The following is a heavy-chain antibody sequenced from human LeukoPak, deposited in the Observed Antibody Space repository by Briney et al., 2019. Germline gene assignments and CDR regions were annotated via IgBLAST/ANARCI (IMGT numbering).Heavy chain of an antibody. D-gene: IGHD5-18*01. Sequence: ASVKVSCKASGYTFTGYYMHWVRQAPGQGLEWMGWINPNSGGTNYAQKLQGRVTMTRDTSISTAYMELSRLRSDDTAVYYCARDEYVDTAMATDYWGQGTLVTVSS. CDR3: ARDEYVDTAMATDY. CDR2: INPNSGGT. J-gene: IGHJ4*02. CDR1: GYTFTGYY. V-gene: IGHV1-2*02.